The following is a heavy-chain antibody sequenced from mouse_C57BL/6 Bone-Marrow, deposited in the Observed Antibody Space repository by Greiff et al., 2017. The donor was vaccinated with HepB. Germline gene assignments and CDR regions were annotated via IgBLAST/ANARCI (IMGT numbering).Heavy chain of an antibody. CDR2: ISSGGSYT. V-gene: IGHV5-6*01. D-gene: IGHD1-1*01. CDR1: GFTFSSYG. J-gene: IGHJ1*03. CDR3: ARLRWYFDV. Sequence: EVQVVESGGDLVKPGGSLKLSCAASGFTFSSYGMSWVRQTPDKRLEWVATISSGGSYTYYPDSVKGRFTISRDNAKNTLYLQMSSLKSEDTAMYYCARLRWYFDVWGTGTTVTVSS.